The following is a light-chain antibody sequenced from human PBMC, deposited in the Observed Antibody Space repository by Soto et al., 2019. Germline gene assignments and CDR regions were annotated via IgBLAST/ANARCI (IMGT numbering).Light chain of an antibody. J-gene: IGLJ1*01. V-gene: IGLV1-40*01. CDR3: CSYAGNYGYV. CDR2: GNR. Sequence: QSVLTQPPSVSGAPGQRVTLSCTGNSSNLGAGYDVHWYQQLPGAAPKLVIFGNRNRPSGVPERFSGSKSGTSASLAITGLQAEDEADYYCCSYAGNYGYVFGTGTKLTVL. CDR1: SSNLGAGYD.